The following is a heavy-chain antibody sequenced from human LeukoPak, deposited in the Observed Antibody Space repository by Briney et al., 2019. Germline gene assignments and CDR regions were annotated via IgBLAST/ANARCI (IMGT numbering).Heavy chain of an antibody. D-gene: IGHD3-22*01. CDR1: GYTFTSYG. J-gene: IGHJ4*02. Sequence: GASVKVSCKASGYTFTSYGISWVRQAPGQGLEWMGWISAYNGNTNYAQKLQGRVTMTTDTSTSTAYMELRSLRSDDTAVYYCARSLSYYYDSSGGFNFDYWGQGTLVTVSS. V-gene: IGHV1-18*01. CDR2: ISAYNGNT. CDR3: ARSLSYYYDSSGGFNFDY.